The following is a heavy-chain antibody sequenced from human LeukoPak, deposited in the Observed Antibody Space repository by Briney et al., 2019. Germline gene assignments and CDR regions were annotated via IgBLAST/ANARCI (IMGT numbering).Heavy chain of an antibody. V-gene: IGHV3-30*18. CDR2: ISNDGSNK. CDR3: AKSDSGSYPGGFAS. J-gene: IGHJ4*02. Sequence: PGGSLRLSCAASGFTFSGYAMHWVRQVPGKGLEWVALISNDGSNKNYVDSVKGRFTISRDNSKNTLYLQMNSLRTDDTAVYYCAKSDSGSYPGGFASWGQGTLVTVSS. D-gene: IGHD1-26*01. CDR1: GFTFSGYA.